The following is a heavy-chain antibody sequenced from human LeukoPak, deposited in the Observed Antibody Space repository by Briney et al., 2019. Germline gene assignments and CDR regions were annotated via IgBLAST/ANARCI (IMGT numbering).Heavy chain of an antibody. V-gene: IGHV3-21*01. J-gene: IGHJ6*03. Sequence: PGGSLRLSCAASGFTFSSYSMNWVRQAPGKGLEWVSSISSSSSYIYYADSVKGRFTISRDNAKNSLYLQMNSLRAEDTAVYYCARYGSSTHGGVPICYYYYYMDVWGKGTTVTVSS. CDR2: ISSSSSYI. D-gene: IGHD2-8*01. CDR1: GFTFSSYS. CDR3: ARYGSSTHGGVPICYYYYYMDV.